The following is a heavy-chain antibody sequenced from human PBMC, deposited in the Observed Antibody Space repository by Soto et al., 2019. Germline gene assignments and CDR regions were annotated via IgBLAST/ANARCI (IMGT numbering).Heavy chain of an antibody. D-gene: IGHD3-22*01. CDR1: GYTFTSYG. Sequence: GASVKVSCKASGYTFTSYGISWVRQAPGQGLEWMGWISAYNGNTNYAQKLQGRVTMTTDTSTSTAYMELRSLRSDDTAVYYCARGTYYYDSSGYYPYFDYWGQGTLVTSPQ. CDR3: ARGTYYYDSSGYYPYFDY. V-gene: IGHV1-18*04. CDR2: ISAYNGNT. J-gene: IGHJ4*02.